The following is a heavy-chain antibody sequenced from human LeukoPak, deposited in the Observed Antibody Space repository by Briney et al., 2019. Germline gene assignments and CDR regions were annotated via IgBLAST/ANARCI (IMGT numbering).Heavy chain of an antibody. CDR2: IYTSGST. V-gene: IGHV4-4*07. J-gene: IGHJ3*02. CDR1: GGSISSYY. Sequence: SETLSLTCTVSGGSISSYYWSWIRQPAGKGLEWIGRIYTSGSTNYNPSLKSRVTMSVDTSKNQFSLKLSSVTAADTAVYYCARDHEQQLVHAFDIWGQGTMVTVSS. CDR3: ARDHEQQLVHAFDI. D-gene: IGHD6-13*01.